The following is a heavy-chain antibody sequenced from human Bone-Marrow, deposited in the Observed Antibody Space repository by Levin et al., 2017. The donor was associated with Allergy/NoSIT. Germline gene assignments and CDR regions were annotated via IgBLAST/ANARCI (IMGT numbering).Heavy chain of an antibody. D-gene: IGHD3-9*01. Sequence: PSASVKVSCAASGFTFSSFWMHWVRQLPGKGLVWVSRIDNDGTVTDYADSVKGRFTISRDNAKNTLYLQMNSLRAEDTAVYYCASTLYDILTGLYGVDVWGQGTTVTVAS. CDR2: IDNDGTVT. CDR3: ASTLYDILTGLYGVDV. V-gene: IGHV3-74*01. CDR1: GFTFSSFW. J-gene: IGHJ6*02.